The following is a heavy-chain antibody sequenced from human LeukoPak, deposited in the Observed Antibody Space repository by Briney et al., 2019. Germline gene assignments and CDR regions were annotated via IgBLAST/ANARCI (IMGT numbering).Heavy chain of an antibody. D-gene: IGHD3-10*01. CDR2: INHSGST. Sequence: NPSETLSLTCAVYGGSFSGYYWSWIRQPPGKGLEWIGEINHSGSTNYNPSLKSRVTISVDTSKNQFSLKLSSVTAADTAVYYCARVPGRGLLDYWGQGTLVTVSS. V-gene: IGHV4-34*01. J-gene: IGHJ4*02. CDR3: ARVPGRGLLDY. CDR1: GGSFSGYY.